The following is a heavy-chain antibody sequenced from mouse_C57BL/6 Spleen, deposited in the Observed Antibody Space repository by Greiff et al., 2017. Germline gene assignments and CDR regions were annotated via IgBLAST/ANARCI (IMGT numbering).Heavy chain of an antibody. D-gene: IGHD3-1*01. J-gene: IGHJ2*01. Sequence: QVQLQQPGAELVRPGTSVKLSCKASGYTFTSYWMHWVKQRPGQGLEWIGVIDPSDSYTNYNQKFKGKATLTVDTSSSTAYMQLSSLTSEDSAVYYCARAPSAYSNVDYWGQGTTLTVSS. CDR2: IDPSDSYT. CDR3: ARAPSAYSNVDY. V-gene: IGHV1-59*01. CDR1: GYTFTSYW.